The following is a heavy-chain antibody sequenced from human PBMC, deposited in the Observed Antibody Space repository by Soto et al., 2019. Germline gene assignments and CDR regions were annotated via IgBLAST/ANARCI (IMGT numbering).Heavy chain of an antibody. D-gene: IGHD6-13*01. V-gene: IGHV4-4*02. Sequence: PSETLSLTCAVSGGSISSSNWWSWVRQPPGKGLEWIGEIYHSGSTNSNPSLKSRVTMSVDKSKNQFSLKLSSVTAADTAVYYCAREAPGTSYFDCWGRGTQVTVSS. CDR1: GGSISSSNW. CDR2: IYHSGST. CDR3: AREAPGTSYFDC. J-gene: IGHJ4*02.